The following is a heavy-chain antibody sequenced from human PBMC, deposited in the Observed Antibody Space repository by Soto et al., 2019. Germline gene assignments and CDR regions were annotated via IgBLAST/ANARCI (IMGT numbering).Heavy chain of an antibody. D-gene: IGHD5-12*01. J-gene: IGHJ6*02. CDR2: FDPEDGIA. Sequence: GASVKVSCKVSGYTLTELSMHWVRQAPGKGLEWMGGFDPEDGIANYAQKFQGRVTITADKSTSTAYMELSSLRSEDTAVYYCASKPEMATTPSGMDVWGQGTTVTVSS. CDR1: GYTLTELS. CDR3: ASKPEMATTPSGMDV. V-gene: IGHV1-24*01.